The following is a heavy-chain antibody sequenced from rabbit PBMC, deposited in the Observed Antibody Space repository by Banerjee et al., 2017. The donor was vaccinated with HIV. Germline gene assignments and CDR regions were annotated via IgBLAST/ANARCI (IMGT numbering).Heavy chain of an antibody. CDR1: GFSFSSSYW. D-gene: IGHD7-1*01. CDR2: IYTGSGGST. V-gene: IGHV1S45*01. J-gene: IGHJ4*01. Sequence: QEQLVESGGGLVQPEGSLTLTCKASGFSFSSSYWICWVRQAPGRGLEWIGCIYTGSGGSTYYASWAKGRFTISRASPTTVTLQMTSLTAADTATYFCARGAWTYAAYTYSTYSLWGPGTLVTVS. CDR3: ARGAWTYAAYTYSTYSL.